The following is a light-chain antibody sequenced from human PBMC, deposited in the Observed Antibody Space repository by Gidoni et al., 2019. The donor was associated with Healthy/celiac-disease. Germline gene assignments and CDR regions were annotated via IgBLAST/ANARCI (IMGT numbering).Light chain of an antibody. CDR1: SSNIGAGYD. CDR3: QSYDSSLSGSVV. CDR2: GNS. Sequence: QSVLTQPPSLAGAPGHRFTISCTGSSSNIGAGYDVHWYQQLPGTAPKLLIYGNSNRPSGVPDRFSCSKSGTAASLAITGLQAEDEADYYCQSYDSSLSGSVVFGGGTKLTVL. V-gene: IGLV1-40*01. J-gene: IGLJ2*01.